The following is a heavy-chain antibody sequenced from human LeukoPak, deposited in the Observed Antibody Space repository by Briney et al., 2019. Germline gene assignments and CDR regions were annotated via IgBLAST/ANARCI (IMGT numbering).Heavy chain of an antibody. CDR2: IYTSGST. CDR1: GGSISSGSHY. D-gene: IGHD6-13*01. J-gene: IGHJ4*02. V-gene: IGHV4-61*02. Sequence: PSQTLSLTCTVSGGSISSGSHYWSWIRQPAGKGLEWIGRIYTSGSTNYNPSLKSRVTISVDTSKNQFSLKLSSVTAADTAVYYCARMQRATYSSSWYCDYWGQGTLVTVSS. CDR3: ARMQRATYSSSWYCDY.